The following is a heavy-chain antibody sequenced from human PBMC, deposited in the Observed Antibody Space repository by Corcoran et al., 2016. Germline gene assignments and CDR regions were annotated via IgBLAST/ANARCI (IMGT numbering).Heavy chain of an antibody. CDR3: ARGHDPYGDPPTGYYYGMDV. CDR2: IYPGDSDT. V-gene: IGHV5-51*01. Sequence: EVQLVQSGAEVKKPGESLKISCKGSGYSFTSYWIGWVRQMPGKGLEWMGIIYPGDSDTRYSPSFQGQVTISADKSISTAYLQWSSLKASDTTMYYCARGHDPYGDPPTGYYYGMDVWGQGTTVTVSS. J-gene: IGHJ6*02. D-gene: IGHD4-17*01. CDR1: GYSFTSYW.